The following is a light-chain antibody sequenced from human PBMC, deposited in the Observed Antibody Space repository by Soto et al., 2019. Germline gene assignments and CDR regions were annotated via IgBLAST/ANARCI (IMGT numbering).Light chain of an antibody. CDR1: QSVSSK. CDR3: QQYGSSPIT. CDR2: DAS. J-gene: IGKJ5*01. Sequence: EIVMTQSPATLSVSPGERATLSCRASQSVSSKLAWYQQKPGQAPRLLIYDASTRATGIPARFSGSGSGTEFTLTISSLQSEDFAVYYCQQYGSSPITFGQGTRLEIK. V-gene: IGKV3-15*01.